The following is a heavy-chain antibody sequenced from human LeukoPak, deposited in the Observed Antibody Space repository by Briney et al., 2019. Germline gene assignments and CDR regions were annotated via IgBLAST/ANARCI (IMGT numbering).Heavy chain of an antibody. CDR3: ARVEGNIVTTTEGYFDY. Sequence: GGSLRLSCAASGFTFSSYGMSWVRQAPGKGLEWVSSISTSSSYIYYADSMKGRFTISRDNAKNSLYLQMNSLRAEDTAVYYCARVEGNIVTTTEGYFDYRGQGTLVTVSS. D-gene: IGHD5-12*01. J-gene: IGHJ4*02. CDR1: GFTFSSYG. CDR2: ISTSSSYI. V-gene: IGHV3-21*01.